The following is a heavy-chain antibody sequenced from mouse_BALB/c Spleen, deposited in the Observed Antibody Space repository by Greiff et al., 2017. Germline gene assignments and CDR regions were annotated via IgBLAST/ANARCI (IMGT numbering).Heavy chain of an antibody. J-gene: IGHJ2*01. CDR1: GFNIKDTY. V-gene: IGHV14-3*02. CDR2: IDPANGNT. CDR3: ARGYGSSYFDY. D-gene: IGHD1-1*01. Sequence: EVKLMESGAELVKPGASVKLSCTASGFNIKDTYMHWVKQRPEQGLEWIGRIDPANGNTKYDPKFQGKATITADTSSNTAYLQLSSLTSEVTAVYYCARGYGSSYFDYWGQGTTLTVSS.